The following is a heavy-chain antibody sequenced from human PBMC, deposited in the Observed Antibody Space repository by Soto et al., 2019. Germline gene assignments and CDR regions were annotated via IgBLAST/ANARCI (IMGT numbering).Heavy chain of an antibody. V-gene: IGHV5-10-1*01. CDR2: IDPSDSYT. Sequence: GGSLNISCTGSGYSFTSYWISWVRQMPGKGLEWMGRIDPSDSYTNYSPSFQGHVTISADKSISTAYLQWSSLKASDTAMYYCASQSPGIAVAGSKDFQHWGQGTLVTVS. CDR1: GYSFTSYW. CDR3: ASQSPGIAVAGSKDFQH. D-gene: IGHD6-19*01. J-gene: IGHJ1*01.